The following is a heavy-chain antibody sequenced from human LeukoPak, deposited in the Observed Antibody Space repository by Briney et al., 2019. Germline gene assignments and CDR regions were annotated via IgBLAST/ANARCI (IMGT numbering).Heavy chain of an antibody. J-gene: IGHJ4*02. CDR2: ISSSGSTI. CDR1: GFTFSSYE. V-gene: IGHV3-48*03. D-gene: IGHD4-17*01. Sequence: GGSLRLSCAASGFTFSSYEMNWVRQAPGKGLEWVSYISSSGSTIYYADSVKGRFTISRDNAKNSLYLQMNSLRAEDTAVYYCARNPLPFGDPYYFDYWGQGTLVTVSS. CDR3: ARNPLPFGDPYYFDY.